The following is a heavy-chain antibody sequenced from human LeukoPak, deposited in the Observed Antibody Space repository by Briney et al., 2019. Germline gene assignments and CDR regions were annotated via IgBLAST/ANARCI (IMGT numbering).Heavy chain of an antibody. D-gene: IGHD4-23*01. Sequence: ASVKVSCKVSGYTLTELSMHWVRQAPGKGLEWMGGFDPEDGETIYAQKFQGRVTMTEDTSTDTAYMELSSLRSEDTAVYYCATGGVGTNWFDPWGQGTLVTVSS. CDR3: ATGGVGTNWFDP. V-gene: IGHV1-24*01. J-gene: IGHJ5*02. CDR2: FDPEDGET. CDR1: GYTLTELS.